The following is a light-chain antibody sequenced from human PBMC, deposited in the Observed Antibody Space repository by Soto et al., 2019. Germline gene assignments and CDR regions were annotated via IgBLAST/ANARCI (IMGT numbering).Light chain of an antibody. CDR1: SSNIGAGYD. Sequence: QSVLTQPPSVSGAPGQRVTISCTGSSSNIGAGYDVHWYQQLPGTAPKLLIYGNSNRPSGVPDRFSGSKSGTSASLAITGLQAEDEADYYCQSYDSSLSGLNYVFGTGTKLTAL. V-gene: IGLV1-40*01. CDR2: GNS. J-gene: IGLJ1*01. CDR3: QSYDSSLSGLNYV.